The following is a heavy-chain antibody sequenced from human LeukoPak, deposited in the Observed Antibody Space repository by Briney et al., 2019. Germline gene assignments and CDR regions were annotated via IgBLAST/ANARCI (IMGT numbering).Heavy chain of an antibody. CDR1: GFTFSDYY. D-gene: IGHD6-13*01. CDR2: ISSSGSTI. CDR3: ASFATYSSSWYMDY. Sequence: PGGSLRLSCAASGFTFSDYYMSWIRQAPGKGLEWVSYISSSGSTIYYADSVKGRFTISRDNAKNSLYLQMNSLRAEDTAVYYCASFATYSSSWYMDYWGQGTLVTVSS. J-gene: IGHJ4*02. V-gene: IGHV3-11*01.